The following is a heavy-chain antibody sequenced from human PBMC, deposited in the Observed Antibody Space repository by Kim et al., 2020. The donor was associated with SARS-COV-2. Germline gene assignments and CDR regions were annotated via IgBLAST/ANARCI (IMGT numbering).Heavy chain of an antibody. CDR2: ISGNGRTT. J-gene: IGHJ3*02. D-gene: IGHD3-10*01. V-gene: IGHV3-48*03. CDR1: GFSFTNQE. Sequence: GGSLRLSCAASGFSFTNQEMSWVRQAPGKGLEWVSYISGNGRTTYYADSVKGRFTISRDNAKNSLYLQMNSLRAEDMAVYYCARDTGTSPDALDIWGPGTLGSVSS. CDR3: ARDTGTSPDALDI.